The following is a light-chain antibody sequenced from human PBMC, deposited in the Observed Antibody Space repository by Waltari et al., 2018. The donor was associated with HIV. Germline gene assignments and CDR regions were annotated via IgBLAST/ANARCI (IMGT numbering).Light chain of an antibody. CDR1: RRYVNNYNY. V-gene: IGLV2-11*01. J-gene: IGLJ3*02. Sequence: QSARTQPRSVSGSPGQSVTIPCTVTRRYVNNYNYFSCYQHHPGKDPKLVIFGVNKRPSGVPDRFSGSNSGNTASLTISGLQAEDEGHYYCCSYAGSNIHWVFGGGTKLTVL. CDR3: CSYAGSNIHWV. CDR2: GVN.